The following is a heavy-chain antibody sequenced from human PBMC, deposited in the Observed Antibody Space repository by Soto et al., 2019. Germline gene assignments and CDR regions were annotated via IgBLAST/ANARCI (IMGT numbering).Heavy chain of an antibody. CDR2: IYYSGST. V-gene: IGHV4-59*01. CDR3: ARQQWLVLNAFDI. Sequence: QVQLQESGPGLVKPSETLSLTCTVSGGSISSYYWSWIRQPPGKGLEWIGYIYYSGSTNYNPSLKSRVTISVDTSKNQFSLKLSSVTAADTAVHYCARQQWLVLNAFDIWGQGTMVTVSS. D-gene: IGHD6-19*01. CDR1: GGSISSYY. J-gene: IGHJ3*02.